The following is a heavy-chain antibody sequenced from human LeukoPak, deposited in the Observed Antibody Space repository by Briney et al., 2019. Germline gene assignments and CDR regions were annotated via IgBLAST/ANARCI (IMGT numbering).Heavy chain of an antibody. CDR2: IYYSGST. V-gene: IGHV4-39*07. CDR3: ARRSGYDNP. CDR1: GGSIGSSSYY. J-gene: IGHJ5*02. Sequence: SETLSLTCTVSGGSIGSSSYYWGWIRQPPGKGLEWIGSIYYSGSTYYNPSLKSRVTISVDTSKNQFSLKLSSVTAADTAVYYCARRSGYDNPWGQGTLVTVSS. D-gene: IGHD5-12*01.